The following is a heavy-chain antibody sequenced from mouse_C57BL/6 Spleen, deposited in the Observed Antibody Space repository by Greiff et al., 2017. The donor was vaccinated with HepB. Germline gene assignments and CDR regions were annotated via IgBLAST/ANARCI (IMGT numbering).Heavy chain of an antibody. CDR1: GYSITSGYY. Sequence: DVKLQESGPGLVKPSQSLSLTCSVTGYSITSGYYWNWIRQFPGNKLEWMGYISYDGSNNYNPSLKNRISITRDTSKNQFFLKLNSVTTEDTATYYCARWGPTGTGSFDYWGQGTTLTVSS. CDR2: ISYDGSN. D-gene: IGHD4-1*01. V-gene: IGHV3-6*01. CDR3: ARWGPTGTGSFDY. J-gene: IGHJ2*01.